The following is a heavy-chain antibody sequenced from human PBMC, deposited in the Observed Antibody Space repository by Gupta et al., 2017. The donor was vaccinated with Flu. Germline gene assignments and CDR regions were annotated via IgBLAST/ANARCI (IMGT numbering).Heavy chain of an antibody. D-gene: IGHD4-4*01. J-gene: IGHJ6*02. V-gene: IGHV3-23*01. CDR2: ISGRGGST. Sequence: EVQLLESGGGLVQPGVSLRLSCAASGFTFSSDAMSWVRQGPGKGVEWVSAISGRGGSTYYADSVKGRVTISRDNSKNTLYLQMNSLRAEDTAVYYCATDTVTTNYYYGMDVWGQGTTVTVSS. CDR3: ATDTVTTNYYYGMDV. CDR1: GFTFSSDA.